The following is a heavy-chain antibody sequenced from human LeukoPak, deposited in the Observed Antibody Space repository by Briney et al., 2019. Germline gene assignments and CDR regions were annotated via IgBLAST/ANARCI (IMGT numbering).Heavy chain of an antibody. J-gene: IGHJ4*02. Sequence: SETLSLTCTVSGASVNSYYWDWIRQPPGKGLEWIGCISDSGRTYYNPSLKSRVTIPLGTSNNQFSLRLTSVTAADSAMYYCTKGYYEPFDSWGQGTLVTVSS. V-gene: IGHV4-59*02. D-gene: IGHD3-22*01. CDR1: GASVNSYY. CDR2: ISDSGRT. CDR3: TKGYYEPFDS.